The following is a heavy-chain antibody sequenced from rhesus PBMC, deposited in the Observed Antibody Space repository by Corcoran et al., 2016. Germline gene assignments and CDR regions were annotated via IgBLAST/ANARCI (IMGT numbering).Heavy chain of an antibody. J-gene: IGHJ4*01. CDR2: VYGKSVST. V-gene: IGHV4S9*01. D-gene: IGHD6-31*01. CDR3: SRSPGAWFFDC. Sequence: VQLQGSGPGLVKPSETLSLTCDVSGGSISDNYYWHWIRQPPGKGLEWIGNVYGKSVSTDSHPSLKSRVTISKDTSKNQFFLILNSVTAADTAVYYCSRSPGAWFFDCWGQGVLVTVSS. CDR1: GGSISDNYY.